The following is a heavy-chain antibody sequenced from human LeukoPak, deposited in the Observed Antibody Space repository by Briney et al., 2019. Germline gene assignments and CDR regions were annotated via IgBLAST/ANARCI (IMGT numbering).Heavy chain of an antibody. D-gene: IGHD3-22*01. CDR1: GFTFNRYW. J-gene: IGHJ4*02. CDR3: ARDRSGYADY. V-gene: IGHV3-7*01. Sequence: GGSLRLSCAVSGFTFNRYWMSWVRQAPGKGLEWVANIRQDGSEKHYVDSVKGRFTISRDNAKNSLYLQMNSLRAEDTAVYFCARDRSGYADYWGQGTLVTVSS. CDR2: IRQDGSEK.